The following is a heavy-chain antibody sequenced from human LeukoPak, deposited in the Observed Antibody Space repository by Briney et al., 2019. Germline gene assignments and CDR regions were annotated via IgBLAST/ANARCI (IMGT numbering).Heavy chain of an antibody. CDR2: ISGSGGST. CDR3: AKESPSFDY. Sequence: GGSLRLSCAAAGFTFSGYAMSWVRQAPGNGLEWVSSISGSGGSTHYADSVKGRFTISRDNSKNTLYLQMNSLRAEDTAVYYCAKESPSFDYWGQGNLVTVSS. V-gene: IGHV3-23*01. J-gene: IGHJ4*02. CDR1: GFTFSGYA.